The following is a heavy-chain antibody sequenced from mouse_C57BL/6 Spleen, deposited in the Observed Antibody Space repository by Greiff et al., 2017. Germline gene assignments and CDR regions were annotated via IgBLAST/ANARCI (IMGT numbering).Heavy chain of an antibody. J-gene: IGHJ2*01. CDR2: IYPGDGAT. CDR3: ARCTTVVATDFDY. D-gene: IGHD1-1*01. V-gene: IGHV1-82*01. CDR1: GYAFSSSW. Sequence: QVQLQQSGPELVKPGASVKISCKASGYAFSSSWMNWVKQRPGKGLEWIGRIYPGDGATNYNGKFKGKATLTADKSSSTAYMQLSSLTSEDSAVYFCARCTTVVATDFDYWGQGTTLTVSS.